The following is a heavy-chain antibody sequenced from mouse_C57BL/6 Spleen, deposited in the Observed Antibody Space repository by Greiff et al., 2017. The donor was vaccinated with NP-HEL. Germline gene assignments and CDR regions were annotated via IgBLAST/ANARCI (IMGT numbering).Heavy chain of an antibody. D-gene: IGHD4-1*01. CDR1: GYSITSGYY. CDR2: ISYDGSN. Sequence: EVKLVESGPGLVKPSQSLSLTCSVTGYSITSGYYWNWIRQFPGNKLEWMGYISYDGSNNYNPSLKNRISITRDTSKNQFFLKLNSVTTEDTATYYCARHWDVGYFDVWGTGTTVTVSS. CDR3: ARHWDVGYFDV. V-gene: IGHV3-6*01. J-gene: IGHJ1*03.